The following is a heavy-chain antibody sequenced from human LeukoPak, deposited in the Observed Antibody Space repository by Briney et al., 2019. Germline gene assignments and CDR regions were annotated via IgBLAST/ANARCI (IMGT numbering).Heavy chain of an antibody. D-gene: IGHD1-14*01. V-gene: IGHV4-38-2*01. Sequence: SETLSLTCAVAGYSISSGYYWGWIRQPPGKGLEWIGSIYHSGRTYYNPSRKSRVTISVDTPKNQFSLKLRPVTAADTAVYYCARTTRNYPWDAFDIWGQGTMVTVSS. CDR2: IYHSGRT. J-gene: IGHJ3*02. CDR3: ARTTRNYPWDAFDI. CDR1: GYSISSGYY.